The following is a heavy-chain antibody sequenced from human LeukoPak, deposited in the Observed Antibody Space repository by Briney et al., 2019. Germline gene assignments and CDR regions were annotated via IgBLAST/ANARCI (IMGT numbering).Heavy chain of an antibody. CDR2: IYPGDSDT. CDR1: GYSFTSYW. CDR3: ARHIHLGIAVAGSGYYYYMDV. D-gene: IGHD6-19*01. Sequence: RGESLKISCKGSGYSFTSYWIGWVRQMPGKGLEWMGIIYPGDSDTRYSPSFQGQVTISADKSISTAYLQWSSLKASDTAMYYCARHIHLGIAVAGSGYYYYMDVWGKGTTVTISS. V-gene: IGHV5-51*01. J-gene: IGHJ6*03.